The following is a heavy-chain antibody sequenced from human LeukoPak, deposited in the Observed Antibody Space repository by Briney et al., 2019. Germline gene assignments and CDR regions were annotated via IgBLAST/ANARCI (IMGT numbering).Heavy chain of an antibody. V-gene: IGHV4-39*07. CDR1: GGSISSSSYY. Sequence: SEILSLTCTVSGGSISSSSYYWGWIRQPPGKGLEWIGSIYYSGSTYYNPSLKSRVTISVDTSKNQFSLKLSSVTAADTAVYYCARGYSSGYYQYYFDYWGQGTLVTVSS. CDR2: IYYSGST. CDR3: ARGYSSGYYQYYFDY. D-gene: IGHD3-22*01. J-gene: IGHJ4*02.